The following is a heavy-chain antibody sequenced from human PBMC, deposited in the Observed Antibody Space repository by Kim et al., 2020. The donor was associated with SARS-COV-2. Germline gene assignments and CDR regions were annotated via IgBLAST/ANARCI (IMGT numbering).Heavy chain of an antibody. V-gene: IGHV3-30*04. Sequence: GGSLRLSCAASGFTFSSYAMHWVRQAPGKGLEWVAVISYDGSNKYYADSVKGRFTISRDNSKNTLYLQMNSLRAEDTAVYYCASGAIVVVVAAFGWFDPWGQGTLVTVSS. J-gene: IGHJ5*02. D-gene: IGHD2-15*01. CDR1: GFTFSSYA. CDR3: ASGAIVVVVAAFGWFDP. CDR2: ISYDGSNK.